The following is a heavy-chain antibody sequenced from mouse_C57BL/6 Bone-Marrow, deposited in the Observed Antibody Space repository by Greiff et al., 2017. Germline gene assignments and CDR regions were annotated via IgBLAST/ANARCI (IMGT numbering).Heavy chain of an antibody. V-gene: IGHV1-55*01. CDR2: IYPTSGRT. J-gene: IGHJ2*01. CDR1: GYTFTSYW. D-gene: IGHD4-1*01. CDR3: ARSGPLGRSFDY. Sequence: QVQLQQPGAELVKPGASVKMSCKASGYTFTSYWITWVKQRPGQGLEWIGDIYPTSGRTNYNEKFKSKAILIVDTSSNTSYMQLSSLTSEGSAVFYCARSGPLGRSFDYWGQGTTLTVSS.